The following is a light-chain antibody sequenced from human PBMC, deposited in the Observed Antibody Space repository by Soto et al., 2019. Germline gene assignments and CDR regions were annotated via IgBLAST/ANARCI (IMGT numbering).Light chain of an antibody. J-gene: IGKJ4*02. CDR3: QKYNGAPRKT. V-gene: IGKV1-27*01. CDR2: AAS. CDR1: QGISNY. Sequence: DIQMTQSPSSLSASVGDRVTITCRASQGISNYLAWYQQKPGKVPKLLIYAASTLQSGVPSRFSGSGSGTDVTRTISSLQPEDVATYYCQKYNGAPRKTFGGGTKVEIK.